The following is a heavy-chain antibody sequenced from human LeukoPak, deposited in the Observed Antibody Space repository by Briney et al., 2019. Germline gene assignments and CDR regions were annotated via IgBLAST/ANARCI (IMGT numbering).Heavy chain of an antibody. CDR2: INPISGGT. J-gene: IGHJ3*02. CDR3: AIPYDFWSGYYAFDI. CDR1: GYTFTSYD. Sequence: GASVKVSCKASGYTFTSYDINWVRQATGQGLEWMGWINPISGGTNYAQKFQGRVTMTRDTSISTAYMELSRLRSDDTAVYYCAIPYDFWSGYYAFDIWGQGTMVTVSS. D-gene: IGHD3-3*01. V-gene: IGHV1-2*02.